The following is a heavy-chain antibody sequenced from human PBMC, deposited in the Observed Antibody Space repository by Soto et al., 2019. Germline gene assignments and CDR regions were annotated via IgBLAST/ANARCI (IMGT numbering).Heavy chain of an antibody. D-gene: IGHD3-22*01. J-gene: IGHJ4*02. CDR1: GYIFTNYG. Sequence: EASVKVSCKASGYIFTNYGISWVRQAPGQGLEWMGWISAYNGDTNYAQSLQVRVAMTTDTSTSTAYMELRSLRSDDTAVYYCARDDYYDKNGYYRPPWVYSGQGTQVTVSS. CDR2: ISAYNGDT. V-gene: IGHV1-18*01. CDR3: ARDDYYDKNGYYRPPWVY.